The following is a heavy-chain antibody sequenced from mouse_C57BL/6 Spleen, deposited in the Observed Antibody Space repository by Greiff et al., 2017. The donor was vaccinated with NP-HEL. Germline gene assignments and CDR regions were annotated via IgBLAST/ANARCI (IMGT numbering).Heavy chain of an antibody. V-gene: IGHV1-82*01. J-gene: IGHJ3*01. CDR2: IYPGDGDT. D-gene: IGHD1-1*01. CDR3: ASGITTVVATRFAY. Sequence: VMLVESGPELVKPGASVKISCKASGYAFSSSWMNWVKQRPGKGLEWIGRIYPGDGDTNYNGKFKGKATLTADKSSSTAYMQLSSLTSEDSAVYFCASGITTVVATRFAYWGQGTLVTVSA. CDR1: GYAFSSSW.